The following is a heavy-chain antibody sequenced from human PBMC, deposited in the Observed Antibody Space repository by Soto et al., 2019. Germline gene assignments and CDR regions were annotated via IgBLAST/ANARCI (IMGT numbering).Heavy chain of an antibody. CDR1: GYTFTSYV. CDR2: ISAYNGNT. Sequence: ASVKVPCKASGYTFTSYVISWVRQAPGQGLEWMRWISAYNGNTNYAQKLQGRVTMTTDTSTSTAYLELRSLRSHDSAVYYCARGNSGDYYFNYHGMDVWGQGTTVTVPS. CDR3: ARGNSGDYYFNYHGMDV. V-gene: IGHV1-18*04. J-gene: IGHJ6*02. D-gene: IGHD4-17*01.